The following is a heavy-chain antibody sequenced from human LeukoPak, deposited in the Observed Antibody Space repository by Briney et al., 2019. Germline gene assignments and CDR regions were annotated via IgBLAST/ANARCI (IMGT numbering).Heavy chain of an antibody. CDR3: AKDLSPLYYYGMDV. CDR2: ISGSGGST. CDR1: GFTFSSYS. V-gene: IGHV3-23*01. Sequence: GVLRLSCAASGFTFSSYSMNWVRQAPGKGLEWVSGISGSGGSTYYADSVKGRFTISRDNSKNTLYLQMNSLSAEDTAVYYCAKDLSPLYYYGMDVWGQGTTVTVSS. J-gene: IGHJ6*02.